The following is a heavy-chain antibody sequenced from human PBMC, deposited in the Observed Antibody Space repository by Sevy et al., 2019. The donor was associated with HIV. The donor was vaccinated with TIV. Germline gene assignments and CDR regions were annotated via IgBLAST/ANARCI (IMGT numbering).Heavy chain of an antibody. D-gene: IGHD3-16*02. J-gene: IGHJ4*02. CDR2: IYYSGST. Sequence: ETLSLTCTVSGGSISSSSYYWGWIRQPPGKGLEWIGSIYYSGSTYYNPSLKSRVTISVDTSKNQFSLKLSSVTAADTAVYYCARLKEREYGMITFGGVIVFDYWGQGTLVTVSS. V-gene: IGHV4-39*01. CDR1: GGSISSSSYY. CDR3: ARLKEREYGMITFGGVIVFDY.